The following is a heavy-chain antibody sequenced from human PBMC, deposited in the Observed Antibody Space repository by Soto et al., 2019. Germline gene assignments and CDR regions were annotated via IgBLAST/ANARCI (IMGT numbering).Heavy chain of an antibody. CDR3: AKELWDSSGYYYYYYGMDV. V-gene: IGHV3-23*01. CDR1: GFTFSSYA. Sequence: GGSLRLSCAASGFTFSSYAMSWVRQAPGKGLEWVSAISGSGGSTYYADSVKGRFTISRDNSKNTLYLQMNSLRAEDTAVYYCAKELWDSSGYYYYYYGMDVWGQGTTVTVSS. CDR2: ISGSGGST. D-gene: IGHD3-22*01. J-gene: IGHJ6*02.